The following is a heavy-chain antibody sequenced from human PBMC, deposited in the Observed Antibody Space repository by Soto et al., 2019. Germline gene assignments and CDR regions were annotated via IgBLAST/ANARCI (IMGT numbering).Heavy chain of an antibody. CDR1: GGTFSSYA. CDR3: AGRNDYGGNDQNS. Sequence: GASVKVSCKASGGTFSSYAIRWVRQAPGQGLEWMGGIIPIFGTANYAQKFQGRVTITADESTSTAYMELSSLRSEDTAVYYCAGRNDYGGNDQNSWAQGTLVPVSS. CDR2: IIPIFGTA. V-gene: IGHV1-69*13. J-gene: IGHJ4*02. D-gene: IGHD4-17*01.